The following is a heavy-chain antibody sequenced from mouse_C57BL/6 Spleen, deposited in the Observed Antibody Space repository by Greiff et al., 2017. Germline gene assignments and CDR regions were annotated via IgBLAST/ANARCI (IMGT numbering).Heavy chain of an antibody. CDR3: AREEPDWYFDV. CDR1: GYAFSSSW. CDR2: IYPGDGDT. J-gene: IGHJ1*03. V-gene: IGHV1-82*01. Sequence: VQLVESGPELVKPGASVKISCKASGYAFSSSWMNWVKQRPGKGLEWIGRIYPGDGDTNYNGKFKGKATLTADKSSSTAYMQLSSLTSEDSAVYFCAREEPDWYFDVWGTGTTVTVSS.